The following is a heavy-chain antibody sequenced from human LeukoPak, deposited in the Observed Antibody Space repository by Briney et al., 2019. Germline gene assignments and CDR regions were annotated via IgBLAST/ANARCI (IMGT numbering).Heavy chain of an antibody. Sequence: GGSLRLSCAASGFTFSRYSMNWVRQAPGKGLEWVSYISGSGDTIYSADSVKGRFAVSRDNAKNSLYLQMNSLRAEDTAVYYCARARGIAAAGTTYFDYWGQGTLVTVSS. D-gene: IGHD6-13*01. V-gene: IGHV3-48*01. CDR2: ISGSGDTI. CDR3: ARARGIAAAGTTYFDY. J-gene: IGHJ4*02. CDR1: GFTFSRYS.